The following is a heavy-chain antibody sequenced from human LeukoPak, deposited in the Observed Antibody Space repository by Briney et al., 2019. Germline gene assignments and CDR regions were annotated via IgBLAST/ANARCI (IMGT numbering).Heavy chain of an antibody. Sequence: GESLKISCKGSGYSFTTYWIGWVRQMPGKGLEWIGIIRPGDSDTRYSPSFQGQVTLSADKSISTAYLHWSSLKASDTAMYYCVRRGYGVNPRAFDMWGQGTMVTVSS. V-gene: IGHV5-51*01. CDR3: VRRGYGVNPRAFDM. D-gene: IGHD4-23*01. CDR1: GYSFTTYW. CDR2: IRPGDSDT. J-gene: IGHJ3*02.